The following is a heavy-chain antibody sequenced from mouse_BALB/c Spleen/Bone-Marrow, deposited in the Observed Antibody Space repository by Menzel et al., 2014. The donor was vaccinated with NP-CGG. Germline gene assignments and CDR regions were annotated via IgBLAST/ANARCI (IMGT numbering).Heavy chain of an antibody. Sequence: EVKLMESGAELVKPGASVKLSCTTSGFNIKDTYMHWVKLRPEQGLEWIGRIVPANGNTKYAPKFQGKATITADTSSNTAYLQLSSLTSEDTAVYFCASYDYWYYFDYWGQGTTLTVSS. CDR3: ASYDYWYYFDY. D-gene: IGHD2-4*01. V-gene: IGHV14-3*02. CDR2: IVPANGNT. CDR1: GFNIKDTY. J-gene: IGHJ2*01.